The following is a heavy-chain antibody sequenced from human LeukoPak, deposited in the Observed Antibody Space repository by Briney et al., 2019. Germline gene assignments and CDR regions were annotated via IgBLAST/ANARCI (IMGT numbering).Heavy chain of an antibody. CDR1: GYTFANYG. CDR3: ARVMYVRPYQLDY. V-gene: IGHV1-18*01. Sequence: GASVKVSCKASGYTFANYGINWVRQAPGQGLEWIGWISLENGNAGYAQRVQGRVTLTTDTSTSTAYMELRSLRSDDTAVYYCARVMYVRPYQLDYWGQGTLVSISS. J-gene: IGHJ4*02. D-gene: IGHD2-2*01. CDR2: ISLENGNA.